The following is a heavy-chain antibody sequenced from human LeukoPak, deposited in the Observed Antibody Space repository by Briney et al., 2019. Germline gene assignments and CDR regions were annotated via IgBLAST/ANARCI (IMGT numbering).Heavy chain of an antibody. Sequence: GVSLRRFCAASGFTFSSYWVNWARQAPGKGLEWVASINHNGNVNYYVDSVKGRFTISRDNAKNSLYLQMSNLRAEDTAVYFCARGGGLDVWGQGATVTVSS. D-gene: IGHD3-16*01. V-gene: IGHV3-7*03. J-gene: IGHJ6*02. CDR3: ARGGGLDV. CDR1: GFTFSSYW. CDR2: INHNGNVN.